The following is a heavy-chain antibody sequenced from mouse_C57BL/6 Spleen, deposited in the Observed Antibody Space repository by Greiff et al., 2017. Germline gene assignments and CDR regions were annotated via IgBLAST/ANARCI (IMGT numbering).Heavy chain of an antibody. CDR1: GYTFTDYE. J-gene: IGHJ2*01. Sequence: VQLQESGAELVRPGASVTLSCKASGYTFTDYEMHWVKQTPVHGLEWIGAIDPETGGTAYNQKFKGKAILTADKSSSTAYMELRRLTSEDSAVYYCTRESITTVVADYWGQGTTLTVSS. CDR2: IDPETGGT. V-gene: IGHV1-15*01. D-gene: IGHD1-1*01. CDR3: TRESITTVVADY.